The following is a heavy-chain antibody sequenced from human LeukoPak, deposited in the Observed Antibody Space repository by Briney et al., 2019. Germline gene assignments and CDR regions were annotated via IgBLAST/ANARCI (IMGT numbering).Heavy chain of an antibody. Sequence: GGSLRLSCAASGFTFSSYWMHWVRQAPGKGLVWVARINGGGSSTSYADSVKGRFTIPRDNAKNTLYLQMNSLRAEDTAVYYCARGRYCSSTSCYWIDYWGQGTLVTVSS. V-gene: IGHV3-74*01. D-gene: IGHD2-2*01. CDR1: GFTFSSYW. CDR2: INGGGSST. J-gene: IGHJ4*02. CDR3: ARGRYCSSTSCYWIDY.